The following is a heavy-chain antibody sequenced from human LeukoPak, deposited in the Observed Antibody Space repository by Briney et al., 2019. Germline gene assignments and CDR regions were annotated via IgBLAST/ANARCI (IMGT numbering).Heavy chain of an antibody. J-gene: IGHJ4*02. CDR1: GYSFTSYW. Sequence: GESLKISCKGSGYSFTSYWIGWVRQMPGKGLEWMGIIYPGDSDTRYSPSFQGQVTISADKSISTAYLQWSSLKASDTAMYYCARSYYYGSGSYYAPPTYFDYWGQGTLVTVS. D-gene: IGHD3-10*01. CDR3: ARSYYYGSGSYYAPPTYFDY. V-gene: IGHV5-51*01. CDR2: IYPGDSDT.